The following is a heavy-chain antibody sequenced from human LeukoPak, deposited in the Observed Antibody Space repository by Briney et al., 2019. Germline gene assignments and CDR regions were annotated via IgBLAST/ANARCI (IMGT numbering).Heavy chain of an antibody. V-gene: IGHV3-64*01. Sequence: GGSLRLSCAASGFTFSSYAMHWVRQAPGKGLEYVSAISSNGGSTYYASSVKGRFTISRDNSKNTLYLQMGSLRAEDMAVYYCARGGRSGYDYYYYGMDVWGQGTTVTVSS. J-gene: IGHJ6*02. CDR3: ARGGRSGYDYYYYGMDV. CDR2: ISSNGGST. CDR1: GFTFSSYA. D-gene: IGHD5-12*01.